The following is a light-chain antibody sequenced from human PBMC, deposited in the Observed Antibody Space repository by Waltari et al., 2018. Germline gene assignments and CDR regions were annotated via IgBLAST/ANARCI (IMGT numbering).Light chain of an antibody. CDR2: AAS. J-gene: IGKJ4*01. V-gene: IGKV1-27*01. CDR1: QGISKE. Sequence: DIQMTQSPSSLSASVGDRVTVTCRASQGISKELSWYQQTPGKAPTLLIYAASTLQTGVSARFSGSGSGTEFTLTISSLQPEDVATYYCQQDYTAPLTFGGGTKVEIK. CDR3: QQDYTAPLT.